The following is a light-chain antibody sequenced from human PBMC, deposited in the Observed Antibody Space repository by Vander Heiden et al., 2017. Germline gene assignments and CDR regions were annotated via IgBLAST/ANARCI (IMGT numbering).Light chain of an antibody. V-gene: IGKV3-20*01. J-gene: IGKJ2*01. CDR3: QQYDSSPFT. Sequence: EIVLTQSPGTLALAPGERATLSCRASQSVSSSYLAWYQQKPGQAPRLLIYSTSSRATGIPARISGSGSGTDFTLTISSLEPEDFAVFYCQQYDSSPFTFGQGTKVEIK. CDR1: QSVSSSY. CDR2: STS.